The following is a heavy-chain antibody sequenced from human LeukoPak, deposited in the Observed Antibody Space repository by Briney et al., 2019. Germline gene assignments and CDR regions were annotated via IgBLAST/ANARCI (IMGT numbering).Heavy chain of an antibody. D-gene: IGHD4-17*01. CDR3: AKAVTNSYYFDF. CDR1: GFTFSSYA. Sequence: GGSLRLSCAVSGFTFSSYAMSWVRQAPGKGVEGVSAISGSGGSTYYADSVKGRFTIYRDNPKNTLYVQVNSRRAEDTAVYYCAKAVTNSYYFDFWGQGTMVSVSS. J-gene: IGHJ4*02. CDR2: ISGSGGST. V-gene: IGHV3-23*01.